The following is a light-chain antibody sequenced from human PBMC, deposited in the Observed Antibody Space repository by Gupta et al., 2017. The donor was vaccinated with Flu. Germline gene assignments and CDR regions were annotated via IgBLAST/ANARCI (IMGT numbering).Light chain of an antibody. CDR2: EVS. J-gene: IGKJ1*01. CDR1: QSLLHSDGMTY. V-gene: IGKV2D-29*01. Sequence: DIVMTQTPLSLSVTPGQPASISCRSSQSLLHSDGMTYFFWYMQKPGHPPQLLFYEVSKRFSGVPDLFGGSGSGTDFTLNISRVEAEDVGIYYCMQRVHLRTFGQGTKVEIK. CDR3: MQRVHLRT.